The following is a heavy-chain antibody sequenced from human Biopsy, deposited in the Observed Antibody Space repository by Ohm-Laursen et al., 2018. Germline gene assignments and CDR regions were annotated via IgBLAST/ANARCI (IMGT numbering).Heavy chain of an antibody. CDR1: GYTFTNYN. V-gene: IGHV1-69*06. Sequence: GASVKVSCKASGYTFTNYNVNWVRQAPGQGLEWLGGNIPILGTGNYAQKFQDRVTVAADTSTSTATMELRSLRSDDTAVYYCATKLTGYFHHWGQGTLVTVSS. CDR2: NIPILGTG. D-gene: IGHD3-9*01. CDR3: ATKLTGYFHH. J-gene: IGHJ1*01.